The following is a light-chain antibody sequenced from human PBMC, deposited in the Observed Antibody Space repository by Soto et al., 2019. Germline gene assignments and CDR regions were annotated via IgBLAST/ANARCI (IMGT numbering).Light chain of an antibody. Sequence: IQMTQSPATLSVSPGERATLSCRANQTIYSNVAWYQQRPGQAPRLLIYRASARATGIPARFSGSGSGTEFTLTIGSLQSEDSAVYYCQQYQNLWTFGQGTKVEIK. J-gene: IGKJ1*01. V-gene: IGKV3-15*01. CDR3: QQYQNLWT. CDR1: QTIYSN. CDR2: RAS.